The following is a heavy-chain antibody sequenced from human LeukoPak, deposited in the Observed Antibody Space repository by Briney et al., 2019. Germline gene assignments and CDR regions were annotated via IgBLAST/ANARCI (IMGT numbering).Heavy chain of an antibody. Sequence: GGSLRLSCAASGFTFSSSGIHWVRQAPGKGLEWVTAMSYDAGDKYYADSVKGRFTVSGDSSKNTVYLQMNSLRAEDTAVYYCAKEPRGHFDFDYWGQGTLVTVSS. CDR1: GFTFSSSG. D-gene: IGHD1-26*01. CDR2: MSYDAGDK. V-gene: IGHV3-30*18. J-gene: IGHJ4*02. CDR3: AKEPRGHFDFDY.